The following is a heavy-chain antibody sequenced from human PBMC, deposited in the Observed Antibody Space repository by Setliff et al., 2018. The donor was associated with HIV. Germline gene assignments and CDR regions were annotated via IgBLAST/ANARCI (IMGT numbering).Heavy chain of an antibody. Sequence: GASVKVSCKASEYTFTIYYIHWVRQALGQGFEWMGIINPRGGITTYSQNFQGRVTMTRDTSTSTIYMGLSSLRSEDTAVYYCARQHYYESSGRNLMDVWGKGTTVTVS. CDR3: ARQHYYESSGRNLMDV. J-gene: IGHJ6*03. CDR2: INPRGGIT. V-gene: IGHV1-46*01. D-gene: IGHD3-22*01. CDR1: EYTFTIYY.